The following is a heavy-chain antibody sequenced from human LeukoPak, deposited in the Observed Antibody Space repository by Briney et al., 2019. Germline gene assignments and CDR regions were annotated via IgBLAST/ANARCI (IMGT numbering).Heavy chain of an antibody. D-gene: IGHD5-24*01. Sequence: SETLSLTCTFSGGSISSYFWSWIRQPAGKGLEWIGRIYTSGSTNYNPSLKSRVTISVDTSKNQFSLKLSSVTAADTAVYYCARGRWTSSNYNWFDPWGQGTLVTVSS. CDR2: IYTSGST. V-gene: IGHV4-4*07. CDR1: GGSISSYF. J-gene: IGHJ5*02. CDR3: ARGRWTSSNYNWFDP.